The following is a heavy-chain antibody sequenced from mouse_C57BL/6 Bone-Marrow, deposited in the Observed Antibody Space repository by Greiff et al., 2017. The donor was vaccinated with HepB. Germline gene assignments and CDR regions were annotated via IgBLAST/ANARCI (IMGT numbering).Heavy chain of an antibody. CDR3: TRAPLYYGSSYDY. V-gene: IGHV5-9-1*02. CDR1: GFTFSSYA. Sequence: EVTVVESGEGLVKPGGSLKLSCAASGFTFSSYAMSWVRQTPEKRLEWVAYISSGGDYIYYADTVKGRFTISRDNARNTLYLQMSSRKSEDTAMYYCTRAPLYYGSSYDYWGQGTTLTVSS. J-gene: IGHJ2*01. CDR2: ISSGGDYI. D-gene: IGHD1-1*01.